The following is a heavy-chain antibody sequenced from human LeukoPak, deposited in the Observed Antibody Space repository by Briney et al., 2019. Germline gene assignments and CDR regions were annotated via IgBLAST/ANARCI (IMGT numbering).Heavy chain of an antibody. CDR2: INHSGST. V-gene: IGHV4-34*01. Sequence: SETLSLTCAVYGGSFSGYYWSWIRQPPGKGLEWIGEINHSGSTNCNPSLKSRVTISVDTSKNQFSLKLSSVTAADTAVYYCARERGCSGGSCPWYFDYWGQGTLVTVSS. CDR1: GGSFSGYY. D-gene: IGHD2-15*01. CDR3: ARERGCSGGSCPWYFDY. J-gene: IGHJ4*02.